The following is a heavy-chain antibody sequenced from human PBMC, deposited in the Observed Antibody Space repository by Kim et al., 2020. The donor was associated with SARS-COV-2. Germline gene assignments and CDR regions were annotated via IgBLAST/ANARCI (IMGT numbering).Heavy chain of an antibody. J-gene: IGHJ6*02. CDR3: ARAVVWSGYYTSSYYYGMDV. V-gene: IGHV4-34*01. Sequence: SETLSLTCAVYGGSFSGYYWSWIRQPPGKGLEWIGEINHSGSTNYNPSLKSRVTISVDTSKNQFSLKLSSVTAADTAVYYCARAVVWSGYYTSSYYYGMDVWGQGTTVTVSS. CDR2: INHSGST. CDR1: GGSFSGYY. D-gene: IGHD3-3*01.